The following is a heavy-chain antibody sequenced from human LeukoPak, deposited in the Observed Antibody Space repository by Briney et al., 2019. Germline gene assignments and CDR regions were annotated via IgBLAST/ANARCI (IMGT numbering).Heavy chain of an antibody. Sequence: GRSLRLSCAASGFTFSSYGMHWVRQAPGKGLEWVAVISYDGSNKYYEDSVKGRFTISRDNSKNTLYLQMNSLRAEDTAVYYCAKDQTSGYSGYAGIDYWGQGTLVTVSS. CDR3: AKDQTSGYSGYAGIDY. J-gene: IGHJ4*02. D-gene: IGHD5-12*01. V-gene: IGHV3-30*18. CDR2: ISYDGSNK. CDR1: GFTFSSYG.